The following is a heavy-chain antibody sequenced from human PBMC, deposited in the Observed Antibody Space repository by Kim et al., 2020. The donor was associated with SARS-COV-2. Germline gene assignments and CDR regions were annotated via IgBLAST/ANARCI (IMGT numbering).Heavy chain of an antibody. CDR3: ARDPAPFRWLVPGRNWFDP. CDR1: GYTFTGYY. J-gene: IGHJ5*02. CDR2: INPNSGGT. D-gene: IGHD6-19*01. V-gene: IGHV1-2*02. Sequence: ASVKVSCKASGYTFTGYYMHWVRQAPGQGLEWMGWINPNSGGTNYAQKFQGRVTMTRDTSISTAYMELSRLRSDDTAVYYCARDPAPFRWLVPGRNWFDPWGQGTLVTVSS.